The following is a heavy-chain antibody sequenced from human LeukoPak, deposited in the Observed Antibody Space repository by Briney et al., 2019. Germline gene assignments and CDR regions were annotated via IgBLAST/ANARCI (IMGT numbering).Heavy chain of an antibody. D-gene: IGHD6-13*01. Sequence: GRSLRLSCAASGFTFSSYGMHWVRQAPGKGLEWVAVIWYDGSNKYYADSVKGRFTISRDNSKNTLYLQMNSLRAEDTAVYYCARGIAAAGHLDYWAREPWSPSPQ. CDR2: IWYDGSNK. J-gene: IGHJ4*02. CDR1: GFTFSSYG. V-gene: IGHV3-33*01. CDR3: ARGIAAAGHLDY.